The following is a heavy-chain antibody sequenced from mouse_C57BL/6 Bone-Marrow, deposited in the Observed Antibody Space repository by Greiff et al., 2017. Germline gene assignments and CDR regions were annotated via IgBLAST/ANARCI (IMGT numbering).Heavy chain of an antibody. J-gene: IGHJ2*01. V-gene: IGHV1-4*01. CDR2: INPSSGYT. Sequence: QVQLQQSGAELARPGASVKMSCKASGYTFTSYTMHWVKQRPGQGLEWIGYINPSSGYTKYNQKFKDKATLTADKSSSTAYMQLSRLTSDDSAVYYCATPNYYGSSYNYWGQGTTLTVSS. CDR3: ATPNYYGSSYNY. D-gene: IGHD1-1*01. CDR1: GYTFTSYT.